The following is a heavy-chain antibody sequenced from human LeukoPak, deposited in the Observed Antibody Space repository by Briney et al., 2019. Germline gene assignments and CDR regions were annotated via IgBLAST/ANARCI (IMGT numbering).Heavy chain of an antibody. CDR1: GFTFSSYS. D-gene: IGHD3-22*01. CDR3: AREGADYYDSSY. J-gene: IGHJ4*02. CDR2: ISSSSSYI. V-gene: IGHV3-21*01. Sequence: GGSLRLSCAASGFTFSSYSMNWVRQAPGKGLEWVSSISSSSSYIYYADSVKGRFTISRDNAKNSLYLQMNSLRAEDTAVYYCAREGADYYDSSYWGQGTLVTVSS.